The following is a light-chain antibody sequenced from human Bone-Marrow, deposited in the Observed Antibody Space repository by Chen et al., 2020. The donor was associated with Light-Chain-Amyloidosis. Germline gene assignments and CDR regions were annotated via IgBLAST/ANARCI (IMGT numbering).Light chain of an antibody. V-gene: IGKV1-8*01. CDR3: QQYYTYPLT. CDR2: AAS. J-gene: IGKJ4*01. Sequence: AIRLIQSLSSLSASTGDIVTITCRASQGITNYLAWYQQRPGEAPHLLISAASTLHSGVPSRFNGTGSGTDFTLTITSLQSEDFATYFCQQYYTYPLTFGGGTKVDI. CDR1: QGITNY.